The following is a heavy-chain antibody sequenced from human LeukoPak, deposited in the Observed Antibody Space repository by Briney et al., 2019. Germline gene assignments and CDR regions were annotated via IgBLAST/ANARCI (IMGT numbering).Heavy chain of an antibody. Sequence: GGSLRLSCAASGLIFSFYAMSWVRQAPGKGLEWVSFISGGGAGTYYADSVRGRFTISRDNSKNTLYLQMNSLRAEDTALYYCAKDFVRYNIQFDYWGQGALVTVSS. CDR3: AKDFVRYNIQFDY. V-gene: IGHV3-23*01. CDR2: ISGGGAGT. J-gene: IGHJ4*02. CDR1: GLIFSFYA. D-gene: IGHD1-1*01.